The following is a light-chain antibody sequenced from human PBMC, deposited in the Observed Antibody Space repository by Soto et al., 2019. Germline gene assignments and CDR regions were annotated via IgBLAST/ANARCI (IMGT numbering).Light chain of an antibody. CDR3: RSYTTSSALV. CDR1: TSDVGGYDY. CDR2: EVI. V-gene: IGLV2-14*01. Sequence: QCLLTQSPSVSGSRGQSITIPCTGTTSDVGGYDYVSWYQQHPGKVPKLIIYEVIKRPSGVSHRFSGSKSGNTASLTISGLQTEDEADYYCRSYTTSSALVFGGGTKVTVL. J-gene: IGLJ1*01.